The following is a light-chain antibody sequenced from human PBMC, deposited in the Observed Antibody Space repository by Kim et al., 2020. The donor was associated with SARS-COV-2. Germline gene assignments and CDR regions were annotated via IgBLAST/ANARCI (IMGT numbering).Light chain of an antibody. Sequence: TVCQGEIDTLSFRARQSDSSNLAGYQQKPGQAARLLICGASTRATSIPARFSGSGSGTEFTRTISSLQSEDFAVYYCQQYNNWWPFGQGTKVDIK. CDR1: QSDSSN. J-gene: IGKJ1*01. CDR2: GAS. V-gene: IGKV3-15*01. CDR3: QQYNNWWP.